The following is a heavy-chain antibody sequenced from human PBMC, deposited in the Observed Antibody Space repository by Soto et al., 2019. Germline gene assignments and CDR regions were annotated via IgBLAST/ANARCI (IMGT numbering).Heavy chain of an antibody. V-gene: IGHV1-69*13. CDR3: ARGTYYYDSSGYSNFDY. CDR2: IIPIFGTT. CDR1: GGTFSSYA. J-gene: IGHJ4*02. Sequence: ASVKVSCKASGGTFSSYAISWGRQAPGQGLEWMGGIIPIFGTTNYAQKFQGRVTITADESTSTAYMELSSLRSEDTAVYYCARGTYYYDSSGYSNFDYWGQGTLVTVSS. D-gene: IGHD3-22*01.